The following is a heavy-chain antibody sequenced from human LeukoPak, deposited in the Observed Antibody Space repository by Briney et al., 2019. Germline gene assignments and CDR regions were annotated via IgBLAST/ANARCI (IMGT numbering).Heavy chain of an antibody. J-gene: IGHJ5*02. V-gene: IGHV1-2*02. Sequence: GASVKVSRKASGYTFTGYYMHWVRQAPGQGLEWMGWINPNSGGTNYAQKFQGRVTMTRDTSISTAYMELSRLRSDDTAVYYCARDPPGIAVAGSPWGQGTLVTVSS. CDR1: GYTFTGYY. CDR2: INPNSGGT. CDR3: ARDPPGIAVAGSP. D-gene: IGHD6-19*01.